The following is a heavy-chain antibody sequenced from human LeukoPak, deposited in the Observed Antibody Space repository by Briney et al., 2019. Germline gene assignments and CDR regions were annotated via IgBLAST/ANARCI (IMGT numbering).Heavy chain of an antibody. CDR3: ARQKHIVVVTAILYLDY. V-gene: IGHV3-66*04. D-gene: IGHD2-21*02. Sequence: GGSLRLSCAASGFTVSSNYMSWVRQAPGKGLEWDSVIYSGGSTYYADSVKGRFTISRDNSKNTLYLQMSSLRAEDTAVYYCARQKHIVVVTAILYLDYWGQGTLVTVSS. CDR2: IYSGGST. CDR1: GFTVSSNY. J-gene: IGHJ4*02.